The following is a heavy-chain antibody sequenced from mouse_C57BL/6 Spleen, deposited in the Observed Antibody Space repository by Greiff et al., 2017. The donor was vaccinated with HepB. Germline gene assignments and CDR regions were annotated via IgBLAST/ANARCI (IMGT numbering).Heavy chain of an antibody. D-gene: IGHD1-1*01. CDR2: ISSGGSYT. CDR3: ARVGGTTVASFDY. CDR1: GFTFSSYG. Sequence: EVKLMESGGDLVKPGGSLKLSCAASGFTFSSYGMSWVRQTPDKRLEWVATISSGGSYTYYPDSVKGRFTISRDNAKNTLYLQMSSLESEDTAMYYCARVGGTTVASFDYWGQGTTLTVSS. J-gene: IGHJ2*01. V-gene: IGHV5-6*01.